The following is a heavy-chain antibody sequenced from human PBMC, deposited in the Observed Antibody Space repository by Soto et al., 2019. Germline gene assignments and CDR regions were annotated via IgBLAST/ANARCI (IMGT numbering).Heavy chain of an antibody. D-gene: IGHD4-17*01. CDR1: GGSISSGGYY. J-gene: IGHJ4*02. V-gene: IGHV4-31*03. CDR2: IYYSGST. CDR3: ARCLTDYGDYYYFDY. Sequence: SETLSLTCTVSGGSISSGGYYWSWIRQHPGKGLEWIGYIYYSGSTYYNPSLKSRVTISVDTSKNQFSLKLSSVTAADTAVYYCARCLTDYGDYYYFDYWGQGTLVTVS.